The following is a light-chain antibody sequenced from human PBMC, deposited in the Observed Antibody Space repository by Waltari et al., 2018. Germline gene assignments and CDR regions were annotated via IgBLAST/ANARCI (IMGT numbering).Light chain of an antibody. CDR1: DSNIGSHT. J-gene: IGLJ3*02. CDR2: GVN. Sequence: QSVLTQPPSVSATPGQRVTISCSGGDSNIGSHTVNWYQQLPGTAPKLLVFGVNERPSGVPHRFSGSKSGTSASLAISGLQSEDEADYYCASWDDSLNDWVFGGGTKLTVL. V-gene: IGLV1-44*01. CDR3: ASWDDSLNDWV.